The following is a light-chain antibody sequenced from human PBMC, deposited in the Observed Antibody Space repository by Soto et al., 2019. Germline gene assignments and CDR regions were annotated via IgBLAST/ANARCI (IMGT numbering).Light chain of an antibody. CDR3: QQYGSSPRIT. Sequence: EIVLTQSPGTLSLSPGERATLSCRASRSVSSNYLAWYQQKPGQAPRLLIYGASSRATGIPDRFSGSGSGTDFTLTISRLEPEDFAVYYCQQYGSSPRITFGQGTRLEIK. CDR2: GAS. J-gene: IGKJ5*01. V-gene: IGKV3-20*01. CDR1: RSVSSNY.